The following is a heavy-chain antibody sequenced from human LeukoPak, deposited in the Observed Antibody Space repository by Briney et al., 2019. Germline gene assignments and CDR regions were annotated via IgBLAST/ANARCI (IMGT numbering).Heavy chain of an antibody. CDR3: ARPLGSQSLALDI. CDR1: GLTYSVCW. V-gene: IGHV3-7*03. D-gene: IGHD3-10*01. CDR2: IGQDGHLK. Sequence: GGPVSLFCALSGLTYSVCWMRWLREAREKGVVGVANIGQDGHLKFFVDYVAGRFIISSDNAKNTVYLQVNDQREKGTDVYYCARPLGSQSLALDIWGEGTMVTVSS. J-gene: IGHJ3*02.